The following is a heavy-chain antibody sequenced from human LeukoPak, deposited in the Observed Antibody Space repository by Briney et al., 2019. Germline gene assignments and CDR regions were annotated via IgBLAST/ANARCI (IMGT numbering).Heavy chain of an antibody. J-gene: IGHJ4*02. D-gene: IGHD1-26*01. CDR2: ISSSGDTT. Sequence: WGSLRLSCAASGFTFSDYYMSWIRQAPGKGLEWVSYISSSGDTTYYADSVKGRFTISRDNAKNSLYLQMNSLRAEDTAVYYRARETSGAWDYWGQGTLVTVSS. V-gene: IGHV3-11*01. CDR1: GFTFSDYY. CDR3: ARETSGAWDY.